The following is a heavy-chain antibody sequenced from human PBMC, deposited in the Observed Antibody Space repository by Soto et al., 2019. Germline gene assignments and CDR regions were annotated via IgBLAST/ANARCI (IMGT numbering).Heavy chain of an antibody. Sequence: ASVKVSCKASGYTFSSYYMHWVRQAPGQGLEWMGVINPSGGNTNYAQKLQGRVTMTRDTSTTTVYMELSSLTSEDTAVYYCDRASVSGRRFDYWGQGTLVTVPQ. CDR3: DRASVSGRRFDY. CDR2: INPSGGNT. V-gene: IGHV1-46*03. CDR1: GYTFSSYY. J-gene: IGHJ4*02. D-gene: IGHD6-19*01.